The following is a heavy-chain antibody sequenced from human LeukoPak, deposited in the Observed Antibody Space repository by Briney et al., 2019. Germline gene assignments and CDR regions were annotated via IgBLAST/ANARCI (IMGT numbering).Heavy chain of an antibody. V-gene: IGHV3-74*01. J-gene: IGHJ4*02. CDR1: GFTFSSSW. CDR3: ARGLVLGFLDY. D-gene: IGHD4-11*01. CDR2: INSDESIT. Sequence: GGSLRLSCAASGFTFSSSWMYWVRQAPGKGLVWASRINSDESITTYADSVKGRFTISRDNAKNTLYLQMNSLRAEDTAVYYCARGLVLGFLDYWGQGTPVTVSS.